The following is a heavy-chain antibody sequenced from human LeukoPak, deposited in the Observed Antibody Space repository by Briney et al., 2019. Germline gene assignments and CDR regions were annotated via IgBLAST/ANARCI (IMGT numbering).Heavy chain of an antibody. CDR2: IIPILGIA. CDR1: GGTFSSYA. D-gene: IGHD3-22*01. J-gene: IGHJ4*02. V-gene: IGHV1-69*04. CDR3: ARGPRITMIVGPFDY. Sequence: SVRVSCKASGGTFSSYAISWVRQAPGQGLEWMGRIIPILGIANYARKFQGRVTITADKSTSTAYMELSSLRSEDTAVYYCARGPRITMIVGPFDYWGQGTLVTVSS.